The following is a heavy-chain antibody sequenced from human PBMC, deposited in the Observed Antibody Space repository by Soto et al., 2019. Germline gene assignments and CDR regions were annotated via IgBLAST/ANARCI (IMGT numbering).Heavy chain of an antibody. Sequence: ASVKVSCKASGYTFTSYGISWVRQAPGQGLEWMGWISAYNGNTNYAQKLQGRVTMTTDTSTSTAYMELRSLRSDDTAVYYCARGYYDILTGYYFDYWGQGTLVTVSS. CDR3: ARGYYDILTGYYFDY. V-gene: IGHV1-18*01. CDR2: ISAYNGNT. CDR1: GYTFTSYG. J-gene: IGHJ4*02. D-gene: IGHD3-9*01.